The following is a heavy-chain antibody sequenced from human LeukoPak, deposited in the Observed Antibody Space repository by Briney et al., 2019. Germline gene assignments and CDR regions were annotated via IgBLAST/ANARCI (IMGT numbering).Heavy chain of an antibody. D-gene: IGHD2-2*01. Sequence: SETLSLTCAVYGGSFSGYYWSWIRQPPGKGLEWIGEINHSGSTNYNPSLKSRVTISVDTSKNQFSLKLSSATAADTAVYYCARGSHGEYQLLHSGGWFDPWGQGTLVTVSS. V-gene: IGHV4-34*01. CDR3: ARGSHGEYQLLHSGGWFDP. J-gene: IGHJ5*02. CDR2: INHSGST. CDR1: GGSFSGYY.